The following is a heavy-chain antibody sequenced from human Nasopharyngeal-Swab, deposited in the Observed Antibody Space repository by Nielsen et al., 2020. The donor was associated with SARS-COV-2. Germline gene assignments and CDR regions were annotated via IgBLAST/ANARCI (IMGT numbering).Heavy chain of an antibody. V-gene: IGHV3-43*01. CDR2: IGWSGGSI. CDR3: AKDRGGRAWALDY. Sequence: GESLKISCAASGFSFGDYTMHWVRQAPGKGLECVALIGWSGGSIFYADSVKGRFTISRDNSKNSLYLEMNSLTTEDTAFYYCAKDRGGRAWALDYWGQGTLVTVSS. J-gene: IGHJ4*02. D-gene: IGHD2-15*01. CDR1: GFSFGDYT.